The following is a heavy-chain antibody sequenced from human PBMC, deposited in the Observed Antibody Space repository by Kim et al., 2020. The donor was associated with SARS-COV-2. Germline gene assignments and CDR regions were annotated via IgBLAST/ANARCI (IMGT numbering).Heavy chain of an antibody. CDR1: GGSISSSNYY. CDR3: ARRSHDRSAYDFEDY. V-gene: IGHV4-39*01. J-gene: IGHJ4*02. CDR2: IDYSGST. Sequence: SDTLSLTCTVSGGSISSSNYYWGWIRQPPGKGLEWIGSIDYSGSTYYNPSLKSRVTISVDTSKNQFSLKLSSVTAADTAVYYCARRSHDRSAYDFEDYWGQGTLVTVSS. D-gene: IGHD5-12*01.